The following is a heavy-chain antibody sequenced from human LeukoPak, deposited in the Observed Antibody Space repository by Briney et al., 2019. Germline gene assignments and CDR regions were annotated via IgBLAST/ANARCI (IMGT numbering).Heavy chain of an antibody. CDR2: IHTSGST. J-gene: IGHJ4*02. Sequence: SETLSLTCTVSGDSISDYDWSWIRQPAGKGLEWIGHIHTSGSTNYNPSLKSRITISVDTSKNQFSLRLSSVTAADTAVYYCATRYSSNWYFDYWGQGTLVTVSS. V-gene: IGHV4-4*07. CDR3: ATRYSSNWYFDY. D-gene: IGHD6-13*01. CDR1: GDSISDYD.